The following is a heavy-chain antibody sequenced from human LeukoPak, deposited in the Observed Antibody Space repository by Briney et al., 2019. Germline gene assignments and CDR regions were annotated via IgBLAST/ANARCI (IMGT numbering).Heavy chain of an antibody. J-gene: IGHJ4*02. CDR3: ARQSLGYCSSTSCYRYYFDY. D-gene: IGHD2-2*01. CDR2: IYPGDSDT. CDR1: GYSFTSYW. V-gene: IGHV5-51*07. Sequence: GESLKISCKGSGYSFTSYWIGWVHQMPGKDLEWMGIIYPGDSDTRYSPSFQGQVTISADKSISTAYLQWSSLNASDTAMYYCARQSLGYCSSTSCYRYYFDYWGQGTLVTVSS.